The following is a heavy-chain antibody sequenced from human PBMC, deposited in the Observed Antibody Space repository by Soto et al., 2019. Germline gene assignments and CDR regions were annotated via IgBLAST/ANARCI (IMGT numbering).Heavy chain of an antibody. CDR2: IKQDGSEK. Sequence: GGSLRLSCAASGFTFSSYWMSWVRQAPGKGLEWVANIKQDGSEKYYVDSVKGRFTISRDNAKNSLYLQMNSLRAEDTAVYYCARGYYGSGSYFDYWGQGTLVTVSS. D-gene: IGHD3-10*01. J-gene: IGHJ4*02. CDR1: GFTFSSYW. V-gene: IGHV3-7*01. CDR3: ARGYYGSGSYFDY.